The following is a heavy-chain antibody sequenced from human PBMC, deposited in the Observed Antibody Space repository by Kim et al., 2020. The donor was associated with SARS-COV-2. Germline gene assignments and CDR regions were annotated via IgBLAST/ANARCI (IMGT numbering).Heavy chain of an antibody. Sequence: SETLSLTCTVSGGSISSGGYYWSWIRQHPGKGLEWIGYIYYSGSTYYNPSLKSRVTISVDTSKNQFSLKLSSVTAADTAVYYCARGPYYDILTGYYPDAFGIWGQGTMVTLSS. CDR3: ARGPYYDILTGYYPDAFGI. V-gene: IGHV4-31*03. J-gene: IGHJ3*02. D-gene: IGHD3-9*01. CDR2: IYYSGST. CDR1: GGSISSGGYY.